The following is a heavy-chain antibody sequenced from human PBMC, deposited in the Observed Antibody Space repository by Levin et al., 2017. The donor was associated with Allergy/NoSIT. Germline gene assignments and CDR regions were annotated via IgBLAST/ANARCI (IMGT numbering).Heavy chain of an antibody. Sequence: GESLKISCKASGYTFTSYGISWVRQAPGQGLEWMGWISAYNGNTNYAQKLQGRVTMTTDTSTSTAYMELRSLRSDDTAVYYCARDKGYDFWSGLIAAPDYWGQGTLVTVSS. CDR2: ISAYNGNT. D-gene: IGHD3-3*01. CDR1: GYTFTSYG. J-gene: IGHJ4*02. CDR3: ARDKGYDFWSGLIAAPDY. V-gene: IGHV1-18*01.